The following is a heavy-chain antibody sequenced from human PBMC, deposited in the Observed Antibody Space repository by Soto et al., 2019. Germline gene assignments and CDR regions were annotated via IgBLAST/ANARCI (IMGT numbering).Heavy chain of an antibody. Sequence: GGSLRLSCAASGFTFSSYAMHWVRQAPGKGLEWVAVISYDGSNKYYADSVKGRFTISRDNSKNTLYLQMNSLRAEDTAVYYCARDLFGWIQLWAGSYYGMDVWGQGTTVTVSS. CDR3: ARDLFGWIQLWAGSYYGMDV. J-gene: IGHJ6*02. CDR2: ISYDGSNK. V-gene: IGHV3-30-3*01. D-gene: IGHD5-18*01. CDR1: GFTFSSYA.